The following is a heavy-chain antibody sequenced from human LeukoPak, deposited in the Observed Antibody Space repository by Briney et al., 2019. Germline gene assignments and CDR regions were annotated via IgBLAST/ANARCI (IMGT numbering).Heavy chain of an antibody. V-gene: IGHV1-69*05. J-gene: IGHJ4*02. CDR2: MIPIFGTA. Sequence: SVKVSCKASGGTFSSYAISWVRQAPGQGLEWMGRMIPIFGTANYAQKFQGRVTITTDESTSTAYMELSSLRSEDTAVYYCARERDGNNYGVDYWGQGTLVTVSS. CDR3: ARERDGNNYGVDY. D-gene: IGHD5-24*01. CDR1: GGTFSSYA.